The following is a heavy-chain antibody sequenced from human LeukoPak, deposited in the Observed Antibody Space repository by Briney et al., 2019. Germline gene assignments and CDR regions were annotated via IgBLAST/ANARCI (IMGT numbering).Heavy chain of an antibody. Sequence: GASVKVSCKASGYTFTSDGISWVRQAPGQGLEWMGWISAYNGNTNYAQKLQGRVTMTTDTSTSTAYMELRSLRSDDTAVYYCARDNYDILTGYYRGPFWFDPWGQGTLVTVSS. CDR3: ARDNYDILTGYYRGPFWFDP. CDR1: GYTFTSDG. CDR2: ISAYNGNT. J-gene: IGHJ5*02. D-gene: IGHD3-9*01. V-gene: IGHV1-18*01.